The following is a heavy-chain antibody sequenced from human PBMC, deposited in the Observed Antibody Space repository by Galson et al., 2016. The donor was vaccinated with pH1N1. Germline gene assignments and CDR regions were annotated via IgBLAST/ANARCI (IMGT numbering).Heavy chain of an antibody. D-gene: IGHD5-24*01. CDR2: ISGSGSTI. Sequence: SLRLSCAVSGLTFKNNAISWVRQAPGKGLEWVAAISGSGSTINYADSVRGRFTISRDNSKATLHLQMKSLRVEDTAVYYCARVWATMTATGAFDMWGQGTMVTVYS. CDR1: GLTFKNNA. J-gene: IGHJ3*02. V-gene: IGHV3-23*01. CDR3: ARVWATMTATGAFDM.